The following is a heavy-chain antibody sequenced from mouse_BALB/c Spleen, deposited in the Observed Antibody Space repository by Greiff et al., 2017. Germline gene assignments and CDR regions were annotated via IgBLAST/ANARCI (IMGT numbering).Heavy chain of an antibody. CDR1: GFDFSRYW. CDR3: ARIYSAYAMDY. V-gene: IGHV4-1*02. J-gene: IGHJ4*01. D-gene: IGHD2-1*01. Sequence: EVKLMESGGGLVQPGGSLKLSCAASGFDFSRYWMSWVRQAPGKGLEWIGEINPDSSTINYTPSLKDKFIISRDNAKNTLYLQMSKVRSEDTALYYCARIYSAYAMDYWGQGTSVTVSS. CDR2: INPDSSTI.